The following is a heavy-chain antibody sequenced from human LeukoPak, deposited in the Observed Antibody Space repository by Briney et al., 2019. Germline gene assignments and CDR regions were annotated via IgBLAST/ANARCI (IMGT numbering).Heavy chain of an antibody. V-gene: IGHV3-21*01. Sequence: GGSLRLSCAASGFTFSTYNMNWVRQAPGKGLEWVSCISTSSSYIYYSDSVKGRFTISRDNAKNSFYLQMNSLRAEDTAVYYCAMCGSYCFVTYWGQGTLVTVSS. CDR1: GFTFSTYN. J-gene: IGHJ4*02. D-gene: IGHD1-26*01. CDR2: ISTSSSYI. CDR3: AMCGSYCFVTY.